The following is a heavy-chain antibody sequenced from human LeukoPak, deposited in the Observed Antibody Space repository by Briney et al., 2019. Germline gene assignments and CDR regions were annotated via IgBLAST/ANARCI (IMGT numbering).Heavy chain of an antibody. Sequence: GGSLRLSCAASGFTFSSYAMHWVRQAPGKGLEWVAVISYDGSNKYYADSVKGRFTISRDNSKNTLYLQMNSLRAEDTAAYYCASLGGVFDYWGQGTLVTVSS. CDR1: GFTFSSYA. V-gene: IGHV3-30*04. J-gene: IGHJ4*02. D-gene: IGHD3-16*01. CDR2: ISYDGSNK. CDR3: ASLGGVFDY.